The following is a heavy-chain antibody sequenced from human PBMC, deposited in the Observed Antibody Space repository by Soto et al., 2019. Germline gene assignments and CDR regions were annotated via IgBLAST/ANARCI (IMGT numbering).Heavy chain of an antibody. J-gene: IGHJ6*02. CDR3: AGEPKYDFWSGYPLSGMDV. V-gene: IGHV3-23*01. CDR2: LGGRDFTT. CDR1: GFIFSNFV. Sequence: EVQLLESGGGCVQPGGSLRLSCAASGFIFSNFVMSWVRQATWKWLEWVSALGGRDFTTYYADSVKGRFTISRDNSKNTLYLRMNSLRVDDTAVYYCAGEPKYDFWSGYPLSGMDVWGQGTTGTVSS. D-gene: IGHD3-3*01.